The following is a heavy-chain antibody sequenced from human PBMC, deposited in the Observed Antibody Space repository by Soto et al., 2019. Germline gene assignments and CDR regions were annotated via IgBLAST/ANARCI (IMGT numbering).Heavy chain of an antibody. CDR1: GFTVSDNY. CDR3: AREGCSSTSCFYSV. J-gene: IGHJ3*01. V-gene: IGHV3-53*04. D-gene: IGHD2-2*01. CDR2: IYSGGST. Sequence: GGSLRLSCAASGFTVSDNYMSWVRQAPGKGLEWVSVIYSGGSTYYADSVKGRFTISRHNSKNALYLQMNSLTVEDTAVYYCAREGCSSTSCFYSVWGQGTMVTVSS.